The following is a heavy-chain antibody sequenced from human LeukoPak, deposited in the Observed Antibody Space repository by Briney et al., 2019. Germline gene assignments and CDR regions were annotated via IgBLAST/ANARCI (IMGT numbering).Heavy chain of an antibody. J-gene: IGHJ6*02. CDR2: IYLYGTT. CDR3: ARQKWEQQGRDYYFNGLDV. Sequence: SETLSLTCSVSIVSISSSKWWSWVRQSPVKGLEWIGEIYLYGTTNYNPSFTSRVTMSVDRSRNQFSLKLTSVTAADTAVYYCARQKWEQQGRDYYFNGLDVWGPGTTVIVSS. V-gene: IGHV4-4*02. CDR1: IVSISSSKW. D-gene: IGHD1/OR15-1a*01.